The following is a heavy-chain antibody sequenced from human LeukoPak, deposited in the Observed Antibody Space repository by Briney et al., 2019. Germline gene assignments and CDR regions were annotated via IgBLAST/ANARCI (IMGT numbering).Heavy chain of an antibody. D-gene: IGHD6-13*01. Sequence: SETLSLTCAVSGGSISSGGYSWSWIRQPPGKGLEWIGYIYHSGSTYYDPSLKSRVTISVDRSKNQFSLKLSSVTAADTAVYYCVRLVAATGNFDYWGQGTLVTVSS. CDR1: GGSISSGGYS. CDR2: IYHSGST. CDR3: VRLVAATGNFDY. J-gene: IGHJ4*02. V-gene: IGHV4-30-2*01.